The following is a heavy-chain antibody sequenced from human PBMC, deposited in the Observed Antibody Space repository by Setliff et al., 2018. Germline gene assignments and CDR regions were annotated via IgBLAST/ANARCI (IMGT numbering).Heavy chain of an antibody. J-gene: IGHJ4*02. CDR3: AKEMMEVVMTGLEF. Sequence: GGSLRLSCAASGFTFSSDAMTWVRQAPGKGLEWVSIISSDGSSIYYADSVRGRFAISRDNSKNTVYLRMNNLRPDDTAVYYCAKEMMEVVMTGLEFWGQGTMVTVSS. CDR1: GFTFSSDA. CDR2: ISSDGSSI. V-gene: IGHV3-23*03. D-gene: IGHD2-21*02.